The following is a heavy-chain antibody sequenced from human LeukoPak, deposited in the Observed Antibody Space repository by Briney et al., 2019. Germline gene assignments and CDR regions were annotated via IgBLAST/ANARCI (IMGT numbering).Heavy chain of an antibody. CDR3: ARDPPYYYDSSGF. V-gene: IGHV3-7*01. J-gene: IGHJ4*02. D-gene: IGHD3-22*01. Sequence: GGSLRLSCAASGFTFSSYWMSWVRQAPGKGLEWVANIKQDGSEKYYVDSVKGRFTISRDNAKNSLYLQMNGLRAEDTAVYYCARDPPYYYDSSGFRGQGTLVTVSS. CDR1: GFTFSSYW. CDR2: IKQDGSEK.